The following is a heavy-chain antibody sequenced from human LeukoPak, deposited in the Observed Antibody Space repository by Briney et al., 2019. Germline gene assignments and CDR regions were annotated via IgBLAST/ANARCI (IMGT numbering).Heavy chain of an antibody. Sequence: SETLSLTCAVYGRSFSGYYWSWIRQPPGKGLEWIGEINHSGSTNYNPSLKSRVTISVDTSKNQFSLKLSSVTAADTAVYYCARGRYPSTRKSFDYWGQGTLVAVSS. V-gene: IGHV4-34*01. CDR3: ARGRYPSTRKSFDY. D-gene: IGHD2-2*02. CDR1: GRSFSGYY. J-gene: IGHJ4*02. CDR2: INHSGST.